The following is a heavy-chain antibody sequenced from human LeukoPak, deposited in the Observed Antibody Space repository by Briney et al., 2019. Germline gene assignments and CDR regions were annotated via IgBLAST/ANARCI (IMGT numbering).Heavy chain of an antibody. J-gene: IGHJ6*02. CDR2: ITGSGGST. V-gene: IGHV3-23*01. CDR3: ARGEDYDFWSGSYYGMDV. Sequence: GGSLRLSCAASGFIFSSYSMSWVRQAPGKGLEWVSVITGSGGSTYYADSVKGRFTISRDNSKNTLYLQMNSLRAEDTAVYYCARGEDYDFWSGSYYGMDVWGQGTTVTVSS. D-gene: IGHD3-3*01. CDR1: GFIFSSYS.